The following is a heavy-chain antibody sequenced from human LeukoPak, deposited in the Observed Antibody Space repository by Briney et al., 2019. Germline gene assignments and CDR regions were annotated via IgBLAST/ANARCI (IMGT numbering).Heavy chain of an antibody. Sequence: GASVKVSCKASGFTFTSFSVHWLRQAPGQRLEWMGWINAANGHTKSSQKFQGRVTITRDTSANTAYMELSSLKSEDTAVYFCASGPSCYDCYSYGMDVWGQGTTVTVSS. V-gene: IGHV1-3*01. CDR3: ASGPSCYDCYSYGMDV. J-gene: IGHJ6*02. CDR2: INAANGHT. CDR1: GFTFTSFS. D-gene: IGHD2-2*01.